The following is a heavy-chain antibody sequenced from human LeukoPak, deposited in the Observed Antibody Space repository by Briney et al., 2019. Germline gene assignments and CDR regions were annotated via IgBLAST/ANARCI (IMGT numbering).Heavy chain of an antibody. J-gene: IGHJ4*02. D-gene: IGHD5-12*01. Sequence: GGSLRLSCAASGFSISNSPMSWVRQPPGRGLEWVAGISESGDRRMYAASVKGRVTISRDNSKNTLYLQMNSLRAEDTAVYYCAKVDIVATNIHFDYWGQGTLVTVSS. CDR2: ISESGDRR. V-gene: IGHV3-23*01. CDR1: GFSISNSP. CDR3: AKVDIVATNIHFDY.